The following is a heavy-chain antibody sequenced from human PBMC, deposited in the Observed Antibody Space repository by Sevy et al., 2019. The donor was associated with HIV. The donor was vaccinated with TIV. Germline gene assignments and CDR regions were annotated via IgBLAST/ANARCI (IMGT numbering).Heavy chain of an antibody. D-gene: IGHD1-1*01. CDR1: GFIFSSFE. J-gene: IGHJ6*02. Sequence: GGSLRLSCAASGFIFSSFEMNWVRQAPGKGLEWVSSTSTSGSNRYYANSVKGPVTISRDNAKKSLYLQMNSLRAEDTAIYFCAKRGGQYDLGMDVWGQGTTVTVSS. V-gene: IGHV3-48*03. CDR3: AKRGGQYDLGMDV. CDR2: TSTSGSNR.